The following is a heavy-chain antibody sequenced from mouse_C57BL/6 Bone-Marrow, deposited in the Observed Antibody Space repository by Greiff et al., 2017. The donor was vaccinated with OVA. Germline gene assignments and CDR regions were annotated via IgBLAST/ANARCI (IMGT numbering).Heavy chain of an antibody. CDR3: ARGGTSPFAY. CDR2: INPSTGGT. Sequence: VQLQQPGPELVKPGASVKISCKASGYSFTGYYMNWVKQSPEKSLEWIGEINPSTGGTTYNKKFKAKATLTVDKSSSTAYMQLKSLTSEDSAVYYCARGGTSPFAYWGQGTLVTVSA. CDR1: GYSFTGYY. J-gene: IGHJ3*01. D-gene: IGHD4-1*01. V-gene: IGHV1-42*01.